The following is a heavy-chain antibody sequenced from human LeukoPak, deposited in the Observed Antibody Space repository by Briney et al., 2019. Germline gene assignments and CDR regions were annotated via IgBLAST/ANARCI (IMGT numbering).Heavy chain of an antibody. CDR3: ARIPYYDSSGYPWFDP. CDR2: IYYSGST. J-gene: IGHJ5*02. CDR1: GGSISSSSYY. V-gene: IGHV4-39*01. D-gene: IGHD3-22*01. Sequence: SETLSLTCTVSGGSISSSSYYWGWIRQPPGKGLEWIGSIYYSGSTYYNPSLKSRVNISVDTSKNQFSLKLSSVPAADTAVYYCARIPYYDSSGYPWFDPWGQGTLVTVSS.